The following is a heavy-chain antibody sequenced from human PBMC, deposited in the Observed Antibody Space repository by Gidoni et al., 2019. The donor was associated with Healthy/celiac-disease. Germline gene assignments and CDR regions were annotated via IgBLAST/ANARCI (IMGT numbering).Heavy chain of an antibody. CDR3: AKWRGIAARVRGYYFDY. Sequence: QVQLVESGGGVVQPGRSLRLSCAASGFTFSSYGMHWVRQAPGKGLEWVAVISYDGSNKYYANSVKGRFTISRDNSKNTLYLQMNSLRAEDTAVYYCAKWRGIAARVRGYYFDYWGQGTLVTVSS. CDR1: GFTFSSYG. CDR2: ISYDGSNK. J-gene: IGHJ4*02. D-gene: IGHD6-6*01. V-gene: IGHV3-30*18.